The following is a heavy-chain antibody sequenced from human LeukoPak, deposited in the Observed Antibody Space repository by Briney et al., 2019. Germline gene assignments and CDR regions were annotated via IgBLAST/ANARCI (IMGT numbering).Heavy chain of an antibody. D-gene: IGHD1-14*01. CDR1: GGSISSGDYY. CDR3: ARDLTSGLDV. J-gene: IGHJ6*04. V-gene: IGHV4-30-4*01. Sequence: SQTLSLTCTVSGGSISSGDYYWSWVRQPPGTGLEWIGYIYYSGSTYYNPSLKSRVTISVDTSKNQFSLKLSSVTAADTAVYYCARDLTSGLDVWGKGTTVTVSS. CDR2: IYYSGST.